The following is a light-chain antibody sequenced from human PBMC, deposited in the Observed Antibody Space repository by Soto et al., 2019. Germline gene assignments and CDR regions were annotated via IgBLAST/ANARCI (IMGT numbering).Light chain of an antibody. CDR3: QQLLSYPIT. CDR1: HTIMTY. CDR2: AAS. J-gene: IGKJ5*01. V-gene: IGKV1-17*01. Sequence: DIQMTQTPSSLSASVGDEVTITCRASHTIMTYLNWYQLKPGKPPRLLIYAASSLQSGVPLRFSGSGSGTSFTLTISSLQPEDFATYYCQQLLSYPITFGQGTRLEIK.